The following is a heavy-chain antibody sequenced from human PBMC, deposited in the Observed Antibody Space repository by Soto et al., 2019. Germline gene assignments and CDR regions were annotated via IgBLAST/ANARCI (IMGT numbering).Heavy chain of an antibody. J-gene: IGHJ4*02. CDR1: GYSFTNYW. V-gene: IGHV5-51*01. CDR2: IFPAGSDT. D-gene: IGHD2-15*01. CDR3: ARRGRWPKYYFDY. Sequence: GESLKISCKASGYSFTNYWVLWVRQMPGKGLEWMGIIFPAGSDTRYSPSFQGQVTISADKSTNTAYLQWNSLKASDTAIYYCARRGRWPKYYFDYWGQGSLVTVS.